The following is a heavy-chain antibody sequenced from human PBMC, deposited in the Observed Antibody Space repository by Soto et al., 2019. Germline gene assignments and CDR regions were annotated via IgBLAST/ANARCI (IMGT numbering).Heavy chain of an antibody. D-gene: IGHD1-26*01. J-gene: IGHJ4*02. V-gene: IGHV1-2*02. Sequence: QVQLVQSGAEVKKPGASVKVSCKASGYTFTGHYIHWVRQAPEQGPEWMGEIGPESGATRYAQKFQGRVTMSRDTSITTVCMELNNLSPDGTAVYYCGRGRSGQLVVFYWGQGTPVTVSS. CDR1: GYTFTGHY. CDR3: GRGRSGQLVVFY. CDR2: IGPESGAT.